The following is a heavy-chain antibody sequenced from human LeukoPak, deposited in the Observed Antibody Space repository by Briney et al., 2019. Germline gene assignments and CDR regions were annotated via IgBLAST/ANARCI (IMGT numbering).Heavy chain of an antibody. D-gene: IGHD3-9*01. CDR1: GYTFTGYY. CDR2: ISAYNGNT. J-gene: IGHJ5*02. V-gene: IGHV1-18*04. Sequence: ASVKVSCKASGYTFTGYYMHWVRQAPGQGLEWMGWISAYNGNTNYAQKLQGRVTMTTDTSTSTAYMELRSLRSDDTAVYYCGRAAGYYNWFDPWGQGTLVTVSS. CDR3: GRAAGYYNWFDP.